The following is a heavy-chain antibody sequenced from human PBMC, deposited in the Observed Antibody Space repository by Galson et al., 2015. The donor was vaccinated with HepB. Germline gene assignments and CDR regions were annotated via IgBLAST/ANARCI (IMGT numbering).Heavy chain of an antibody. CDR3: ARGSVSITGITGY. CDR1: GFTFSSYA. J-gene: IGHJ4*02. Sequence: SLRLSCAASGFTFSSYAMHWVRQAPGEGLEWVAVISYDGSNKYYADSVKGRFTISRDNSKNTLYLQMNSLRAEDTAVYYCARGSVSITGITGYWGQGTLVTVSS. D-gene: IGHD1-20*01. CDR2: ISYDGSNK. V-gene: IGHV3-30-3*01.